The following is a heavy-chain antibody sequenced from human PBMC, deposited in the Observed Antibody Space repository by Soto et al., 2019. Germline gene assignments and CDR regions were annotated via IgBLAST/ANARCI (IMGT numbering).Heavy chain of an antibody. D-gene: IGHD2-8*01. J-gene: IGHJ4*02. CDR1: GFMFSNYA. CDR3: AKYASGRWFLFDY. Sequence: EVQLLESGGGLVQSGGSLRLSCAASGFMFSNYAMSWVRQAPGKGLEWVSSMSGSGGTTYYADSVKGRFTISRDNSKNTLDLQMHSLRAADTAVYFCAKYASGRWFLFDYWGQGTLVTVSS. CDR2: MSGSGGTT. V-gene: IGHV3-23*01.